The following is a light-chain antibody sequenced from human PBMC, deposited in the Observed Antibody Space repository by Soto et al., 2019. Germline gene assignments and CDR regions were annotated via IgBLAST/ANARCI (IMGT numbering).Light chain of an antibody. CDR3: QQLNSDWYA. CDR2: GAS. Sequence: DIQLTQSPSFLSASVGDRFTITCRASQGISTYLAWYLQRPGKAPKLLIYGASTLQSGVPSRFSGSGSGTEFTLTISSLQPEDFGTYYCQQLNSDWYAFGQGTKLEIK. V-gene: IGKV1-9*01. J-gene: IGKJ2*01. CDR1: QGISTY.